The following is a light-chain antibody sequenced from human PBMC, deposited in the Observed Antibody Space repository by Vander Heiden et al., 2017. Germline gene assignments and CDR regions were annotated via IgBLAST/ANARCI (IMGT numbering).Light chain of an antibody. CDR1: QSISSY. CDR2: AAS. CDR3: QLSYSTHRYT. Sequence: DIQMTQSPSSLSASVGDRVTITCRASQSISSYLNLYQQKPGRAPKLLIYAASSLQRGVPSRFSGSGSGTDFTLTISSLQPEDFATFYCQLSYSTHRYTFGQGTKLEIK. V-gene: IGKV1-39*01. J-gene: IGKJ2*01.